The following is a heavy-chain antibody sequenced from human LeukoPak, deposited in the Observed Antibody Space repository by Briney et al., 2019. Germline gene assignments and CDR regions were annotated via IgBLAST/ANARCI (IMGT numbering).Heavy chain of an antibody. D-gene: IGHD6-19*01. CDR2: ISSSGSTM. V-gene: IGHV3-48*03. Sequence: GGSLRLSCAASGFTFSSHEMNWVRQALGKGLEWVSYISSSGSTMYYADSVKGRFTISRDNAKNSLYLQMNSLRAEDTAVYYCARDRGSSGPNYFDYWGQGTLVTVSS. CDR3: ARDRGSSGPNYFDY. CDR1: GFTFSSHE. J-gene: IGHJ4*02.